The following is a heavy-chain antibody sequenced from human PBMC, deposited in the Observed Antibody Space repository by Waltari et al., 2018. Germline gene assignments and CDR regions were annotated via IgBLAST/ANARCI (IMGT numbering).Heavy chain of an antibody. V-gene: IGHV3-23*03. CDR1: GFTFSSYA. CDR2: IYSGCST. CDR3: AKEMATIQDY. J-gene: IGHJ4*02. Sequence: EVQLLESGGGLVQPGGSLRLSCAASGFTFSSYAMSWVRQAPGKGREWVSVIYSGCSTYYADSVKGRFTISRDNSKNTLYLQMNSLRAEDTAVYYCAKEMATIQDYWGQGTLVTVSS. D-gene: IGHD5-12*01.